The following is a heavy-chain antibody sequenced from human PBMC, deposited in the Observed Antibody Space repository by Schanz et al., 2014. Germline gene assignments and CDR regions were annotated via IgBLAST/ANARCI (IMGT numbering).Heavy chain of an antibody. CDR1: GFTFSTYA. J-gene: IGHJ4*01. V-gene: IGHV3-30-3*01. D-gene: IGHD6-13*01. Sequence: VQLLESGGGLVQPGGSLRLSCAASGFTFSTYAMSWVRQAPGKGLEWVALISNDGSIKYYADSVKGRFTISRDNAKNSLYLQMNSLRAEDTAVYYCAREQIMAAAGLVDYWGHGTLVTVSS. CDR3: AREQIMAAAGLVDY. CDR2: ISNDGSIK.